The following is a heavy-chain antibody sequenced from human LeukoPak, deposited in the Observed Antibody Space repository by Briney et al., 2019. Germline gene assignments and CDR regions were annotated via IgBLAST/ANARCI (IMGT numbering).Heavy chain of an antibody. D-gene: IGHD3-22*01. CDR1: GFTFTNYW. V-gene: IGHV3-21*01. CDR2: ISSSSSYI. Sequence: KSGGSLRLSCAASGFTFTNYWMSWVRQAPGKGLEWVSSISSSSSYIYYADSVKGRFTISRDNAKNSLYLQMNSLRAEDTAVYYCASTNYDSSGYYPYYFDYWGQGTLVTVSS. J-gene: IGHJ4*02. CDR3: ASTNYDSSGYYPYYFDY.